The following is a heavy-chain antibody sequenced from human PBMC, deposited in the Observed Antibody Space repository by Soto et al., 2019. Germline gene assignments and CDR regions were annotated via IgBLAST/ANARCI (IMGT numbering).Heavy chain of an antibody. Sequence: QVQLVQSGAAVEKPGSSVKVSCKASGGTFSSYAITWVRQAPGQGLEWMGGIIPIFGTANYAQKFQGRVTITADESTRTAYMELSSLRSEETAVYSWARPPSHPYYYGMDVWGTGTTVTVSS. J-gene: IGHJ6*04. D-gene: IGHD6-6*01. CDR2: IIPIFGTA. CDR3: ARPPSHPYYYGMDV. V-gene: IGHV1-69*12. CDR1: GGTFSSYA.